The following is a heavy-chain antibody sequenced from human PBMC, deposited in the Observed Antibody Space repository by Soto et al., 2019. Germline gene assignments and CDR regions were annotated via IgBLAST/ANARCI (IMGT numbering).Heavy chain of an antibody. V-gene: IGHV3-9*01. CDR2: INWNSGNI. CDR3: AKPSYCTGGRCYLSFDY. J-gene: IGHJ4*02. D-gene: IGHD2-15*01. CDR1: GFTFDDYA. Sequence: DVHLVESGGDLVQPGRSLRLSCTASGFTFDDYAMHWVRQVPGKGLEWVSGINWNSGNIGYADSVKGRFTISRDNAKNSLYLQMNSLRPEDTAFYYCAKPSYCTGGRCYLSFDYWGQGTLVTVSS.